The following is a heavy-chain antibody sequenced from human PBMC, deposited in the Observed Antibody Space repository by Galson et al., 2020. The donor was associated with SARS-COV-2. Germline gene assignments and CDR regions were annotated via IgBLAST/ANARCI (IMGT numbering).Heavy chain of an antibody. CDR2: ISYDCRNK. CDR1: GFTFSDYA. J-gene: IGHJ4*02. V-gene: IGHV3-30*04. D-gene: IGHD2-21*02. Sequence: GGSLRLSCEASGFTFSDYAINWVRQAPGNGLEWVAIISYDCRNKHYSASVRGRFTVSRDNSKNTVFLQMHSLRLEDTALYYCARVLSNPVAVAAGGGFDCWGQGTLVTVSS. CDR3: ARVLSNPVAVAAGGGFDC.